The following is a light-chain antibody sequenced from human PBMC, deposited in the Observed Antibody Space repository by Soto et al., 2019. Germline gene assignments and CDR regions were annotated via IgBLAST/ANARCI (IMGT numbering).Light chain of an antibody. J-gene: IGKJ1*01. V-gene: IGKV1-17*01. CDR1: QDIRTD. CDR2: GTS. CDR3: LQDNSYPRT. Sequence: DSQMTQSPSSLSASVGHRLTITCRASQDIRTDLVWFQQKPGKAPKRLIYGTSTLQSGVPSRFSGSGSGTEFTLTISSLQPEDFASYYCLQDNSYPRTLGQGTKVDIK.